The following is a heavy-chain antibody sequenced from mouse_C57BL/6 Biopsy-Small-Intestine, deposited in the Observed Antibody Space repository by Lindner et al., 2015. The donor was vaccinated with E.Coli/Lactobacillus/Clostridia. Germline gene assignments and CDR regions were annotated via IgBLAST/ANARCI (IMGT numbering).Heavy chain of an antibody. CDR1: DYSFNANG. CDR2: ISGYNGNT. CDR3: AREPRISPTGGLDY. V-gene: IGHV1-66*01. D-gene: IGHD2-10*01. J-gene: IGHJ4*01. Sequence: SVKVSCKTSDYSFNANGVSWVRQAPGQGLEWMGWISGYNGNTKYAQKFLGRVALTTDTSTSTAYMELRSLRSDDTAVYYCAREPRISPTGGLDYWGQGTLVTVSS.